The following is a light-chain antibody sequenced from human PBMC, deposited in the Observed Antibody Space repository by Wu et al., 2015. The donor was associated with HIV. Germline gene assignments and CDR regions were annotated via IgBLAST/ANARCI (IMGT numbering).Light chain of an antibody. CDR1: QNVNGY. Sequence: EIVMTQSPATLSVSPGERVTLSCRASQNVNGYLAWYQQKPGQTPRLLIYGASSRATGIPDRFSGSGSGTDFTLTISRLEPEDFAVYYCQQYGSSPPWTFGQGTKVEIK. CDR3: QQYGSSPPWT. J-gene: IGKJ1*01. CDR2: GAS. V-gene: IGKV3-20*01.